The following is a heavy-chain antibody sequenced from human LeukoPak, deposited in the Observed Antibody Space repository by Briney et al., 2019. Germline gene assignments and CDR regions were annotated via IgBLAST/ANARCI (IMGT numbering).Heavy chain of an antibody. CDR1: GYTFTSYG. V-gene: IGHV1-18*01. J-gene: IGHJ5*02. CDR2: ISAYNGNT. D-gene: IGHD6-13*01. Sequence: ASVKVSCKASGYTFTSYGISWVRQAPGQGLEWMGGISAYNGNTNYAQKLQGRVTMTTDTSTSTAYMELRSLRSDDTAVYYCARDISSSWYYDWFDPWGQGTLVTVSS. CDR3: ARDISSSWYYDWFDP.